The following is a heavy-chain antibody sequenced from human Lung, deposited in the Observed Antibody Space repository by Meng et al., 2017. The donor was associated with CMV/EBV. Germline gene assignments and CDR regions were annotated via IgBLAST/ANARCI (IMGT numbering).Heavy chain of an antibody. CDR2: IYINGDT. V-gene: IGHV4-4*07. D-gene: IGHD1-26*01. CDR1: GVSISGFY. J-gene: IGHJ4*02. Sequence: QVHLQESGPGLVKPSETLSLTCSVSGVSISGFYWSWIRQPAGKGLEWIGRIYINGDTNYNPSLKSRVTISKDTSKNQISLRLTSVTAADTAIYYCATGSGVFDHWGRGTLFTVSS. CDR3: ATGSGVFDH.